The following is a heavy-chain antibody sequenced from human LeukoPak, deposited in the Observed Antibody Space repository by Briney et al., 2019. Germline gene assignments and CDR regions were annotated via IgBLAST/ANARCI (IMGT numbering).Heavy chain of an antibody. Sequence: GGSLILSCAASGFTFSNYGMHWVRQAPGKGLEWVAVIWYDGSNKDYADSVKGRITISRDNSKNTLYLQMNSLRAEDTAVYYCARDEEYSGSYGGSYFDYWGQGTLVTVSS. CDR2: IWYDGSNK. V-gene: IGHV3-33*01. D-gene: IGHD1-26*01. J-gene: IGHJ4*02. CDR1: GFTFSNYG. CDR3: ARDEEYSGSYGGSYFDY.